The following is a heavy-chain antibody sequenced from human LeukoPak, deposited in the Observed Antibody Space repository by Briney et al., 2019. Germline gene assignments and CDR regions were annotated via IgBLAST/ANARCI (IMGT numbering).Heavy chain of an antibody. CDR3: ARGGASSGWYSDPYDY. CDR1: GFTFSSYE. J-gene: IGHJ4*02. V-gene: IGHV3-48*03. D-gene: IGHD6-19*01. Sequence: GGSLRLSCAASGFTFSSYEMNWVRQAPGKGLEWVSYISSSGSTIYYADSVKGRFTISRDNAKNSLYLQMNRLRAEDTAVYYCARGGASSGWYSDPYDYWGQGTLVTVS. CDR2: ISSSGSTI.